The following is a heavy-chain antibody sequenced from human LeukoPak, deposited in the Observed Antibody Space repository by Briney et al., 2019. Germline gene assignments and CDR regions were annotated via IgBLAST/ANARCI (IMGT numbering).Heavy chain of an antibody. Sequence: GESLKISCTGSGYSFTTYGIAWVRQMPGKGLELMGTIYPGDSDTIYSPSFQGQVTISADKSISTAFLQWSSLQASDTAMYYCARLLVAVFPVTKSAGACAFYIWGQGTMVTVSS. V-gene: IGHV5-51*01. CDR2: IYPGDSDT. CDR1: GYSFTTYG. CDR3: ARLLVAVFPVTKSAGACAFYI. D-gene: IGHD2-15*01. J-gene: IGHJ3*02.